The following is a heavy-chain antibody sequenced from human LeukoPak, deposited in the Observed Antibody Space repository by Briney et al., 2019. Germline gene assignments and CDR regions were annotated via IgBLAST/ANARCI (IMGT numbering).Heavy chain of an antibody. J-gene: IGHJ4*02. V-gene: IGHV3-23*01. CDR1: GFTFSSYA. CDR2: ISGSGAGT. CDR3: ATNTSSWSFDY. Sequence: GGSLRLSCAAHGFTFSSYAMSWVRQAPGKGLEWVSAISGSGAGTYYADSVKGRFTISRDNSKNTLYLQMHSLRAEDTAVYYCATNTSSWSFDYWGQGTLVTVSS. D-gene: IGHD6-13*01.